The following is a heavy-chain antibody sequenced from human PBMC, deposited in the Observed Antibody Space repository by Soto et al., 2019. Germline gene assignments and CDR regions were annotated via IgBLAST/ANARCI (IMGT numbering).Heavy chain of an antibody. V-gene: IGHV1-69*13. CDR2: IIPIFGTA. J-gene: IGHJ6*02. CDR3: ARELSIAVAGTDYYYYGMDV. CDR1: GGTFSSCA. D-gene: IGHD6-19*01. Sequence: ASVKVSCKASGGTFSSCAISWVRQAPGQGLEWMGGIIPIFGTANYAQKFQGRVTITADESTSTAYMELSSLRSEDTAVYYCARELSIAVAGTDYYYYGMDVWGQGTTVTVSS.